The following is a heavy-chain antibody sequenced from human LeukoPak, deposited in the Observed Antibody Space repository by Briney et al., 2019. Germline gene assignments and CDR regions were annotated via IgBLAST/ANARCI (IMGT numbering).Heavy chain of an antibody. V-gene: IGHV1-2*02. CDR2: INPNSGGT. CDR3: ARDSPQDTATVPLDY. CDR1: GYTFTGYY. Sequence: ASVKVSCKASGYTFTGYYMHWVRQAPGQGLEWMGWINPNSGGTNYAQKFQGRVTMTRDTSISTAYMELSRLRSDDTAVYYCARDSPQDTATVPLDYWGQGTLVTVSS. J-gene: IGHJ4*02. D-gene: IGHD5-18*01.